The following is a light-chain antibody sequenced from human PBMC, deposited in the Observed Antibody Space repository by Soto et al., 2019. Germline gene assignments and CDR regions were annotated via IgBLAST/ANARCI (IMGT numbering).Light chain of an antibody. CDR2: GAT. J-gene: IGKJ4*01. Sequence: ETVMTQSPATLSVSPGERATLSCRAGQSISNNLAWYQQNPGQATRLLIYGATTRATGIPSRFSGSGSGTEFTLTISSLQSEDFAVYYCQQYNNWPLTFGGGTKVEIK. V-gene: IGKV3-15*01. CDR1: QSISNN. CDR3: QQYNNWPLT.